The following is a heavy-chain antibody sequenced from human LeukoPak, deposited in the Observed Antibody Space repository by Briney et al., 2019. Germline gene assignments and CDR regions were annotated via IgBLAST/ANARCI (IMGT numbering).Heavy chain of an antibody. CDR2: IIPIFGTA. CDR1: GFTFSSYA. J-gene: IGHJ4*02. D-gene: IGHD3-3*01. CDR3: ARGGKVTIFGVVPESDY. V-gene: IGHV1-69*01. Sequence: GGSLRLSCAAPGFTFSSYAISWVRQAPGQGLEWMGGIIPIFGTANYAQKLQGRVTITADESTSTAYMELSSLRSEDTAVYYCARGGKVTIFGVVPESDYWGQGTLVTVSS.